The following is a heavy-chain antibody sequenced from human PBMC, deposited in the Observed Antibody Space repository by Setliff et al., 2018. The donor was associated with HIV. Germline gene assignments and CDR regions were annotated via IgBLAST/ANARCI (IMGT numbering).Heavy chain of an antibody. J-gene: IGHJ4*02. Sequence: PSETLSLTCAVSGGSISSSGYYWGWIRQAPGQGLEWIGTVNYRGDTYYNPSLKSRITISIDTSKNQFSLKLSSVTAADTALYYCARQVGGSYRYRVDSWGRGTLVTVSS. CDR3: ARQVGGSYRYRVDS. V-gene: IGHV4-39*01. CDR2: VNYRGDT. CDR1: GGSISSSGYY. D-gene: IGHD3-16*02.